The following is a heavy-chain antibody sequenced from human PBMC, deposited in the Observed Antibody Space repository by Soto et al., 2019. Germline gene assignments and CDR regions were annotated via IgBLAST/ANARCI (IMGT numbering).Heavy chain of an antibody. CDR2: MNPNSGNT. CDR1: GYTFTSYD. J-gene: IGHJ4*02. Sequence: QVQLAQSGAEVKKPGASVKVSCKASGYTFTSYDINWVRQATGQGLEWMGWMNPNSGNTGYAQKFQGRVTRTRNTSMSTAYRELSSLRYEDTAVYYCARDLAGRIDYWGQGTLVTVSS. CDR3: ARDLAGRIDY. V-gene: IGHV1-8*01. D-gene: IGHD6-25*01.